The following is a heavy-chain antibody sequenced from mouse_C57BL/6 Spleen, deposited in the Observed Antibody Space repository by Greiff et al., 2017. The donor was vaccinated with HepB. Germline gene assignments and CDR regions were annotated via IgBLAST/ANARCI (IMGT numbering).Heavy chain of an antibody. V-gene: IGHV2-9*01. CDR2: IWGGGST. J-gene: IGHJ4*01. Sequence: VQLQQSGPGLVAPSQRLSITCTVSGFSLTSYGVDWVRQPPGKGLEWLGVIWGGGSTNYNSALMSRLSISKDNSKSQVFLKMNILQTDDTAMYYCAKHEGKLGRNYAMDYWGQGTSVTVSS. CDR1: GFSLTSYG. CDR3: AKHEGKLGRNYAMDY. D-gene: IGHD4-1*01.